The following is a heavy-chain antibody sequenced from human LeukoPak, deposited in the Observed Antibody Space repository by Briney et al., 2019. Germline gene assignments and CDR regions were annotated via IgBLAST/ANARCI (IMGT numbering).Heavy chain of an antibody. CDR3: AKKWGNWFDP. J-gene: IGHJ5*02. CDR2: INHSGST. CDR1: GGSFSGYY. D-gene: IGHD1-26*01. V-gene: IGHV4-34*01. Sequence: SETLSLTCAVYGGSFSGYYWSWIRQPPGKGLEWIGEINHSGSTNYNPSLKSRVTISVDTSKNQFSLKLSSVTAADTAAYYCAKKWGNWFDPWGQGTLVTVSS.